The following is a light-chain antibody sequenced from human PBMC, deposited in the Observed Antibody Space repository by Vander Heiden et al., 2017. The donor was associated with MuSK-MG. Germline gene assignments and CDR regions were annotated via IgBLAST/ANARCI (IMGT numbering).Light chain of an antibody. CDR3: HQDGSSVT. V-gene: IGKV3-20*01. Sequence: EIVLTQSPGTLSLSPGERATLSCRASQSISSSYLAWYQQKPGQALRLLIYGASSRANGIPDRFSGSGSGTDFTLTSSRREPEDFAVYYWHQDGSSVTFGHGTKVXIK. J-gene: IGKJ3*01. CDR2: GAS. CDR1: QSISSSY.